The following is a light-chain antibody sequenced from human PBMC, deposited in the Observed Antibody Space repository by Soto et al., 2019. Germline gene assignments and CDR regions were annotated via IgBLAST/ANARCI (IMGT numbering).Light chain of an antibody. V-gene: IGLV1-44*01. Sequence: QSALTQPPSASGTPGQRVTISCSTSSSNLGDNTVNWYQQVPGTAPKLLIYSYDQRPSGVPDRFSGSKSGTSASLAISGLQSEDEADYYCAAWDASLDGYGFGTGTKVTVL. CDR2: SYD. CDR3: AAWDASLDGYG. J-gene: IGLJ1*01. CDR1: SSNLGDNT.